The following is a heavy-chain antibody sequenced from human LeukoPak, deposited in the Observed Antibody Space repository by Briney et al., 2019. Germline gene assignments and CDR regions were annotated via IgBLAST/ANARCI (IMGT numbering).Heavy chain of an antibody. CDR2: ISYDGSNE. Sequence: PGRSLRLSCAASGFTFITYAMHWVRQAPGKGLEWVAVISYDGSNEYYVDSVKGRFTISRDNSKNILYLQMNSLTAEDTAVYYCARDSLKNGYNYDYFDYWGQGTLVTVSS. D-gene: IGHD5-24*01. CDR1: GFTFITYA. CDR3: ARDSLKNGYNYDYFDY. V-gene: IGHV3-30-3*01. J-gene: IGHJ4*02.